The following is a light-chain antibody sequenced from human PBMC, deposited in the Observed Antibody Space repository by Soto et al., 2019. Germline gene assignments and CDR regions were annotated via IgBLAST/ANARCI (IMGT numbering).Light chain of an antibody. CDR2: DVS. CDR3: GSYSITNTLLL. V-gene: IGLV2-14*01. J-gene: IGLJ2*01. Sequence: QSALTQPASVSGSPGQSITISCSGTSSDVGGYNYVSWLQQHPGKAPKLMIYDVSNRPSGVSDRFSGSKSGNTASLAISGLQADDEADYYCGSYSITNTLLLFGAGTKLTVL. CDR1: SSDVGGYNY.